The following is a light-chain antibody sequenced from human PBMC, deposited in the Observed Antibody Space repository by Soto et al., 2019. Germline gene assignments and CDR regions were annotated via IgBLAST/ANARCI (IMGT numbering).Light chain of an antibody. Sequence: DNHISQSPSCLAASVGDRVTITCRSSQSISSYLHWYQQKPGKAPKLLIYAASNLQSGVPSRFSASGSGTDFTLTLNSLQPEDFATYYCQQGYSTPWTFGQGTKVDIK. V-gene: IGKV1-39*01. CDR1: QSISSY. CDR3: QQGYSTPWT. CDR2: AAS. J-gene: IGKJ1*01.